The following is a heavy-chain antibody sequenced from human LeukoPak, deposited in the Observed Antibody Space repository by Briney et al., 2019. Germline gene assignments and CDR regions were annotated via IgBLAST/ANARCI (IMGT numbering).Heavy chain of an antibody. CDR3: ARGRDGYNYYSLNFDY. CDR2: IYYSGST. Sequence: SETLSLTCTVSVGSISSYYWSWIRQPPGEGLGWIGYIYYSGSTNYNPSLKSRVTISVDTSKNQFSLKLSSVTAADTAVYYCARGRDGYNYYSLNFDYRGQGTLVTVSS. D-gene: IGHD5-24*01. CDR1: VGSISSYY. J-gene: IGHJ4*02. V-gene: IGHV4-59*01.